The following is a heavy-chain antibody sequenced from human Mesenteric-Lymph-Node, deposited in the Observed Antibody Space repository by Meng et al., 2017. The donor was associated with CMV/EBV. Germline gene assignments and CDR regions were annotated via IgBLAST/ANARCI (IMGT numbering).Heavy chain of an antibody. Sequence: VWLHQWGAVLLRPLESLAFTCAFYGGSFSGYYWNWIRQSPETGLEWIGEINHSGSTTYNPSFTSRIIISVDTSTNQISLNMSSVTAADTAVYYCARGSSYDILTGYFDYWGQGALVTVSS. V-gene: IGHV4-34*01. CDR2: INHSGST. CDR3: ARGSSYDILTGYFDY. D-gene: IGHD3-9*01. J-gene: IGHJ4*02. CDR1: GGSFSGYY.